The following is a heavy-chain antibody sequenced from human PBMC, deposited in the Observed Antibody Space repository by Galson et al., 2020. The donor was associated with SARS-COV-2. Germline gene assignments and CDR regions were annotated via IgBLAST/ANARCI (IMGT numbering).Heavy chain of an antibody. Sequence: SETLSLTCAVYGGSFSGYYWSWIRQPPGKGLEWIGEINHSGSTNYNPSLKSRVTISVDTSKNQFSLKLSSVTAADTAVYYCARGGPDYALPPTTGGYFDYWGQGTLVTVSS. D-gene: IGHD4-17*01. CDR3: ARGGPDYALPPTTGGYFDY. CDR2: INHSGST. V-gene: IGHV4-34*01. J-gene: IGHJ4*02. CDR1: GGSFSGYY.